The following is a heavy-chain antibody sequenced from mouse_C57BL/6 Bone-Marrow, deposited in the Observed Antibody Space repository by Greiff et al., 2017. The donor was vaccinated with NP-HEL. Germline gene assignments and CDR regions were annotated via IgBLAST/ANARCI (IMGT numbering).Heavy chain of an antibody. V-gene: IGHV1-82*01. CDR2: IYPGDGDT. Sequence: VQLKESGPELVKPGASVKISCKASGYTFSTSWMNWMKQRPGKGLEWIGRIYPGDGDTHYSGNFEGKASLTADKSSNSAYMQLSSLTSEDSAVYFCARGESWGAFFDYWGKGTTLTVSS. D-gene: IGHD6-1*01. CDR3: ARGESWGAFFDY. CDR1: GYTFSTSW. J-gene: IGHJ2*01.